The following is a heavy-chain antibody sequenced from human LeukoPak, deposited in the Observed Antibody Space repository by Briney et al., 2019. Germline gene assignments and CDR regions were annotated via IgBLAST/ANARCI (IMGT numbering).Heavy chain of an antibody. D-gene: IGHD6-13*01. Sequence: SETLSLTCTVSGGSISSSSYYWGWIRQPPGKGLEWIGSIYYSGSTYYNPSLKSRVTISVDTSKNQFSLKLSSVTAADTAVYYCARESLAAAGRVSFDYWGQGTLVTVSS. CDR3: ARESLAAAGRVSFDY. V-gene: IGHV4-39*07. CDR1: GGSISSSSYY. J-gene: IGHJ4*02. CDR2: IYYSGST.